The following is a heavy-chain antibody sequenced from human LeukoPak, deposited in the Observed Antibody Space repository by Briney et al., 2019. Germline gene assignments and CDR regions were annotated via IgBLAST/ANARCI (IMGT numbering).Heavy chain of an antibody. V-gene: IGHV4-34*01. CDR2: INHSGST. J-gene: IGHJ5*02. D-gene: IGHD3-3*01. CDR1: GFTFSSYW. CDR3: ARELRINVDP. Sequence: GSLRLSCAASGFTFSSYWMSWIRQPPGKGLEWIGEINHSGSTNYNSSLKSRVTISVDTSKNQFSLKLSSVTAADTAVYYCARELRINVDPWGQGTLVTVSS.